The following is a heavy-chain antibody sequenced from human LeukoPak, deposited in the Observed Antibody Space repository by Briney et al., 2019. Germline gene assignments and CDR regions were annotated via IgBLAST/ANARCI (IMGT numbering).Heavy chain of an antibody. CDR1: GFTFSSYE. J-gene: IGHJ4*02. V-gene: IGHV3-48*03. Sequence: GGSLRLSCAASGFTFSSYEMNWVRQAPGKGLEWVSYISGGGETIYYADSVKGRFTISRDNAKNSLYLQMNSLRAEDTAVYYCARQARSLEARIPYFDYWGQGTLVTVSS. CDR2: ISGGGETI. D-gene: IGHD3-3*01. CDR3: ARQARSLEARIPYFDY.